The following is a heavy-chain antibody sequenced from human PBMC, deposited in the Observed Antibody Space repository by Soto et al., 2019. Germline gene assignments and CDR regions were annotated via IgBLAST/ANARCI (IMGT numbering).Heavy chain of an antibody. CDR2: IIPIFGIA. V-gene: IGHV1-69*12. J-gene: IGHJ6*02. CDR1: GGTFSSYA. Sequence: QVQLVQSGAEVKKPGSSVKVSCRASGGTFSSYAISWVRQAPGQGLEWMGGIIPIFGIANYAQKFQGRVPITADESTSTAYMELSSLRSQDTAVYYCASQQLGPSYYSGLDVWGQGTTVTVSS. D-gene: IGHD6-6*01. CDR3: ASQQLGPSYYSGLDV.